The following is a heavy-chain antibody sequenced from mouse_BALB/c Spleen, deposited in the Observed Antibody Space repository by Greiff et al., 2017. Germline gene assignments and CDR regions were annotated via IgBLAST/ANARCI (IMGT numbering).Heavy chain of an antibody. CDR2: IYPGNVNT. D-gene: IGHD1-1*01. Sequence: LVESGPELVKPGASVRISCKASGYTFTSYYIHWVKQRPGQGLEWIGWIYPGNVNTKYNEKFKGKATLTADKSSSTAYMQLSSLTSEDSAVYFCARGGGSSWYFDVWGAGTTVTVSS. J-gene: IGHJ1*01. CDR1: GYTFTSYY. V-gene: IGHV1S56*01. CDR3: ARGGGSSWYFDV.